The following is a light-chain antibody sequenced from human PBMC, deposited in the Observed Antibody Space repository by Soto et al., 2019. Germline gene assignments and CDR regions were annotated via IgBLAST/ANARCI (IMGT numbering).Light chain of an antibody. CDR1: SSDAGGYNY. V-gene: IGLV2-14*01. CDR3: SAYTSSSTLEVV. Sequence: QSALTQPASVSGSPGQSITISCTGTSSDAGGYNYVSWYQQHPGKPPKHMIYDRPSGVSNRFSGSKSGNTASLNISGLQTEDEADYYCSAYTSSSTLEVVCGGGTQLTVL. J-gene: IGLJ2*01.